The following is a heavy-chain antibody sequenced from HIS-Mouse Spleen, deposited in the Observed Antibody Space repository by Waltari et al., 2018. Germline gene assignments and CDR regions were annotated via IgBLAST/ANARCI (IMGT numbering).Heavy chain of an antibody. CDR3: ARVRTGDPSYWYFDL. CDR1: GGSFSGYY. D-gene: IGHD7-27*01. CDR2: TNHSGRN. J-gene: IGHJ2*01. V-gene: IGHV4-34*01. Sequence: QVQLQQWGAGLLKPSETLSLTCAVYGGSFSGYYWSWIRQPPGKGLEWIGETNHSGRNSYNPTAKSRVTRSVDTTENQFSRTLSSVTAADTAVYYCARVRTGDPSYWYFDLWGRGTLVTVSS.